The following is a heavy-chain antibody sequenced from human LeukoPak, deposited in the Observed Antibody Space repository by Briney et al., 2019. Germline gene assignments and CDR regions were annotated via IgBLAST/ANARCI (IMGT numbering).Heavy chain of an antibody. V-gene: IGHV1-46*01. CDR2: INPGGGST. CDR1: GYTFTRYH. J-gene: IGHJ5*02. Sequence: GASVKVSCKASGYTFTRYHLHWVRQAPGQGLEWMGIINPGGGSTRYAQRFQGRVTMTRDMSTSTVYMELSSLRFEDTAVYYCAKEGQQLVLGWFDPWGQGTLVTVSS. D-gene: IGHD6-13*01. CDR3: AKEGQQLVLGWFDP.